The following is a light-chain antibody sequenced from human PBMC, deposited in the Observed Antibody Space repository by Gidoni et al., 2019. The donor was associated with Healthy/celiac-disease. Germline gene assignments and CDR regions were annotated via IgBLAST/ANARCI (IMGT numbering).Light chain of an antibody. CDR1: QSVLYSSNNKNY. CDR2: WAS. V-gene: IGKV4-1*01. Sequence: DIVMTQSPDSLAVSLGERATINCKSSQSVLYSSNNKNYLAWYQQKPGQPPKLLIYWASTRESGVPDRFSGSGSGTDFTLTISSLQAEDVAVYYCQQYYSTRFWTFGQGTKVEIK. J-gene: IGKJ1*01. CDR3: QQYYSTRFWT.